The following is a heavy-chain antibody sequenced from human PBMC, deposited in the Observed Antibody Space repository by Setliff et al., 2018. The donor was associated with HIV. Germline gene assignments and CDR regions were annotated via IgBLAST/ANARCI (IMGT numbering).Heavy chain of an antibody. Sequence: PSETLSLTCAVSGYSVSSGYYWGWIRQPPGKGLQWIGAMYDSETTYYKPSLKSRVTISVDTSKNQLSLKLSSVTAADTAVYYCARVPSIETILFDSWGQGTLVTVSS. CDR3: ARVPSIETILFDS. D-gene: IGHD2-2*02. J-gene: IGHJ4*02. CDR2: MYDSETT. V-gene: IGHV4-38-2*01. CDR1: GYSVSSGYY.